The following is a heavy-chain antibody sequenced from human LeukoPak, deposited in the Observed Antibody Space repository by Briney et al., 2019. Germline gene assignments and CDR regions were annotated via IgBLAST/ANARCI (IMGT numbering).Heavy chain of an antibody. Sequence: YPGGSLRLSCAASGFTFTDVWMTWVRQAPGKGLEWVGRIKRKTDGGTTDYAAPVKGRFTISRDDSQNTLYLQMNSLKTEDTGVYYCTASLDYGEYYFDNRGQGTLVTVSS. CDR2: IKRKTDGGTT. D-gene: IGHD4-17*01. CDR3: TASLDYGEYYFDN. J-gene: IGHJ4*02. V-gene: IGHV3-15*01. CDR1: GFTFTDVW.